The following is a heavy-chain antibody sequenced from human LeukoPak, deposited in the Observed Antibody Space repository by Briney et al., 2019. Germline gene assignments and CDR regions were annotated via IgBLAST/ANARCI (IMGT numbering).Heavy chain of an antibody. CDR1: GFTFNTYT. Sequence: GGSLRLSCAASGFTFNTYTMNWVRQAPGKGLEWVSSINFGSTYMYYADSVRGRFTISRDNAKNSLYLQMNSLRAEDTAVYYCARGYYSTYWGQGTLVTVSS. CDR2: INFGSTYM. J-gene: IGHJ4*02. D-gene: IGHD6-13*01. V-gene: IGHV3-21*01. CDR3: ARGYYSTY.